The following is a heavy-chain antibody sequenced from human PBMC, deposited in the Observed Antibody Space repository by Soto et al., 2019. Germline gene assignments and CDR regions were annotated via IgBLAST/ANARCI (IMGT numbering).Heavy chain of an antibody. CDR2: ISGSGGST. V-gene: IGHV3-23*01. J-gene: IGHJ6*02. Sequence: EVQMLESGGGLVQPGGSLRLSCAASGFTFSSYAMSWVRQAPGKGLGWASAISGSGGSTYYADSVKGQFTISRDNSRTTRYLQMNILGPGETAVYYCAKGVCSSTSCCPALCYYCYGLDVWGQGPTVTVSS. CDR3: AKGVCSSTSCCPALCYYCYGLDV. D-gene: IGHD2-2*01. CDR1: GFTFSSYA.